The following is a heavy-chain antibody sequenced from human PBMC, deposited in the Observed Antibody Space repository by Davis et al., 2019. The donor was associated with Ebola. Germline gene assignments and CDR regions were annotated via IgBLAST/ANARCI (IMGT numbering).Heavy chain of an antibody. D-gene: IGHD5-12*01. CDR1: GYTFTSYD. V-gene: IGHV1-8*01. J-gene: IGHJ4*02. CDR2: MNPNSGNT. CDR3: ARGIVATPY. Sequence: ASVPVSRKASGYTFTSYDINWVRQATGQGLAWMGWMNPNSGNTGYAQKFQGRVTMTRNTSISTAYMDLSSLRSEDTAVYYCARGIVATPYWGQGTLVTVSS.